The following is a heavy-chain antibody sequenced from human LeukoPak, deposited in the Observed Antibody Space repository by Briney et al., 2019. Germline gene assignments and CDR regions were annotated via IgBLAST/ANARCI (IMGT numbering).Heavy chain of an antibody. Sequence: ASVKVSFKASGYTFINYGISWVRQAPGQGLEWMGWITAYNGNTNYAQKLQGRVTMTTDTSTSTAYMDLGRLRSDDTAVYSCPRGGSGWYEDYWGQGPLVPVSS. D-gene: IGHD6-19*01. J-gene: IGHJ4*02. CDR1: GYTFINYG. CDR2: ITAYNGNT. V-gene: IGHV1-18*01. CDR3: PRGGSGWYEDY.